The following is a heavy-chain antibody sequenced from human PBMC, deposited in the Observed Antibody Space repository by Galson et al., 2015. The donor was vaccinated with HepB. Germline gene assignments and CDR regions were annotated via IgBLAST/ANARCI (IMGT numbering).Heavy chain of an antibody. Sequence: SLRLSCAASGFTFSSYWMSWVRQAPGKGLEWVANIKQDGSEKYYVDSVKGRFTISRDNAKNSLYLQMNSLRAEDTAVYYCARVVVVPAASWFDPWGQGTLVTVSS. CDR2: IKQDGSEK. J-gene: IGHJ5*02. CDR3: ARVVVVPAASWFDP. CDR1: GFTFSSYW. D-gene: IGHD2-2*01. V-gene: IGHV3-7*03.